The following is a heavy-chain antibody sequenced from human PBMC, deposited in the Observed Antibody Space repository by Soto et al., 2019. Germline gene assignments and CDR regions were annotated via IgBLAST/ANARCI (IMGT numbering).Heavy chain of an antibody. Sequence: ASVKVSCKASGYTCTSYGISWVRQAPGQGLEWMGWISTYSGNTDYAQKFQGRITMTTDTSTDTVYMELRSLRSDDTAVYFCARNLFGVIIMGDYWGQGTLVTVSS. J-gene: IGHJ4*02. CDR3: ARNLFGVIIMGDY. CDR2: ISTYSGNT. V-gene: IGHV1-18*04. CDR1: GYTCTSYG. D-gene: IGHD3-3*01.